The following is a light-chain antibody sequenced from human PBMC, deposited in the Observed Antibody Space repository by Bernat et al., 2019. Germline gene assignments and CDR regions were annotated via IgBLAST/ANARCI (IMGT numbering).Light chain of an antibody. V-gene: IGLV4-60*03. Sequence: QPVLTQSSSASASLGSSVKLTCTLSSGHSGYTIAWHQQQPGKAPRYLMKLEGSGSYNKGSGVPDRFSGSSSGADRYLTITNLQSEDEVDYYCETRDSNTRVFGGGTKLTVL. J-gene: IGLJ3*02. CDR3: ETRDSNTRV. CDR1: SGHSGYT. CDR2: LEGSGSY.